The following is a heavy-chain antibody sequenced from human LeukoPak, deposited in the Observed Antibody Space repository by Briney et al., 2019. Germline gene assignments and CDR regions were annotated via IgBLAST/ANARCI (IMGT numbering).Heavy chain of an antibody. D-gene: IGHD3-10*01. Sequence: EASVKVSCKASGGTFSSYAISWVRQAPGQWLEWMGRIIPILGIANYAQKFQGRVTTTADKSTSTAYMELSSLRSEDTAVYYCASDVYASGSYYSHWGQGALVTVSS. CDR3: ASDVYASGSYYSH. CDR1: GGTFSSYA. J-gene: IGHJ4*02. CDR2: IIPILGIA. V-gene: IGHV1-69*04.